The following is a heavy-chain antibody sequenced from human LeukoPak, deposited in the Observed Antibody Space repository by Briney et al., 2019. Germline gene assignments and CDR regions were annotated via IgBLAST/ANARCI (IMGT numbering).Heavy chain of an antibody. J-gene: IGHJ5*02. D-gene: IGHD1-1*01. CDR1: GYSISNDYY. CDR2: IYHSGGS. CDR3: AKAGTTGIHHWFDP. V-gene: IGHV4-38-2*01. Sequence: SETLSLTCVVSGYSISNDYYWGWIRPPPGKGLGWIGNIYHSGGSYYNPSLKSRVTILVDTSKNQFSLKLSSVTAADTAVYYCAKAGTTGIHHWFDPWGQGNLVTVSS.